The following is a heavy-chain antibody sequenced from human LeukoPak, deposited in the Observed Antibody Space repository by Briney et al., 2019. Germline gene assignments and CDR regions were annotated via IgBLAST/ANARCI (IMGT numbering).Heavy chain of an antibody. Sequence: GGSLRLSCVASGFTFGKYWMSWVRQAPGKGLEWVASIKLDGSEKNYVDSVKGRFTISRDNTKNSLYLQMNSLRAEDTAVFYCARDQYDTWSRRGNFDSWGQGTLVIVSS. J-gene: IGHJ4*02. CDR3: ARDQYDTWSRRGNFDS. V-gene: IGHV3-7*03. D-gene: IGHD3-3*01. CDR2: IKLDGSEK. CDR1: GFTFGKYW.